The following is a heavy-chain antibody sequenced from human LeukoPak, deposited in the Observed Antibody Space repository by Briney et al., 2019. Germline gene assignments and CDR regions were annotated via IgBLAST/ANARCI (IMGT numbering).Heavy chain of an antibody. D-gene: IGHD3-22*01. J-gene: IGHJ4*02. V-gene: IGHV3-30-3*01. CDR3: ARAYTGVVVTWYYFDY. CDR1: GFTFSGYV. CDR2: ISYDGSNK. Sequence: GRSLRLSCAASGFTFSGYVMHWVRQAPGKGLEWVAVISYDGSNKYYADSVKGRFTISRDNAKNSLYLQMNSLRAEDTAVYYCARAYTGVVVTWYYFDYWGQGTLVTVSS.